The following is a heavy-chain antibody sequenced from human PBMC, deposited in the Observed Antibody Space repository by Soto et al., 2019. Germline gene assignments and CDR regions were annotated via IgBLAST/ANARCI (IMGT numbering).Heavy chain of an antibody. CDR2: IYYSGST. CDR1: GGSISSYY. CDR3: ASGKWELEYYFDY. J-gene: IGHJ4*02. D-gene: IGHD1-26*01. Sequence: TLSLTCTVSGGSISSYYWSWIRQPPGKGLEWIGYIYYSGSTNYNPSLKSRVTISVDTSKNQFSLKLSSVTAADTAVYYCASGKWELEYYFDYWGQGTLVTVS. V-gene: IGHV4-59*01.